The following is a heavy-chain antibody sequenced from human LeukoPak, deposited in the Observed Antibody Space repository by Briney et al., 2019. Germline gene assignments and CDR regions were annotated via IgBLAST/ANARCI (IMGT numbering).Heavy chain of an antibody. CDR1: GGSISSSNW. Sequence: PSETLSLTCAVSGGSISSSNWWSWVRQPPGKGLEWIGEIYHSGSTNYNPSLKRRVTISVDTSKTQFSLKLSSVTAADTAVYYCARRRITYYYGSGLENAFDIWGQGTMVTVSS. CDR2: IYHSGST. D-gene: IGHD3-10*01. J-gene: IGHJ3*02. CDR3: ARRRITYYYGSGLENAFDI. V-gene: IGHV4-4*02.